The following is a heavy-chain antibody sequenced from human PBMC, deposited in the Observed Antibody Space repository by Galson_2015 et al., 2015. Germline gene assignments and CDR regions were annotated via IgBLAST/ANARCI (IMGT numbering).Heavy chain of an antibody. CDR3: ARDLADSSGWTEGTFDI. Sequence: TLSLTCTVSGGSISSGDYYWSWIRQPPGEGLEWIGYIYYSGSTYYNPSLKSRVTISVDTSKNQFSLKLSSVTAADTAVYYCARDLADSSGWTEGTFDIWGQGTMVTVSS. CDR2: IYYSGST. CDR1: GGSISSGDYY. J-gene: IGHJ3*02. V-gene: IGHV4-30-4*01. D-gene: IGHD6-19*01.